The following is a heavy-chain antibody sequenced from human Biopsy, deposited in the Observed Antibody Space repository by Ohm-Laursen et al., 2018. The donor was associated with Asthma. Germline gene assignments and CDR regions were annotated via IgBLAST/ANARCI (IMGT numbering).Heavy chain of an antibody. Sequence: GASVEVSCKTSGYTFNSAGITWVRQAPGQGLEWMGWISVYNGNTKVAQKLQDRVTMITDTSTSTAYMELRSLRSDDTAVYFCARAVDYSHYYGIDVWSQGNTVTVS. D-gene: IGHD3-10*01. CDR3: ARAVDYSHYYGIDV. CDR2: ISVYNGNT. CDR1: GYTFNSAG. V-gene: IGHV1-18*01. J-gene: IGHJ6*02.